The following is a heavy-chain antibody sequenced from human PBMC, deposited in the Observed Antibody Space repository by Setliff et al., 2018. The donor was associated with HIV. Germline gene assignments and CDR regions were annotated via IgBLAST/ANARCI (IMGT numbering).Heavy chain of an antibody. V-gene: IGHV4-4*07. CDR2: IYTSGNT. Sequence: SETLSLTCTVSGGSISSHYWSWIRQPAGKGLEWIGRIYTSGNTNYNPSLKSRVTMSVDTSKNQFSLKLSSVTAADTAVYYCARDSELGLNCHYGMDVWGQGTTVTVSS. J-gene: IGHJ6*02. CDR3: ARDSELGLNCHYGMDV. D-gene: IGHD1-1*01. CDR1: GGSISSHY.